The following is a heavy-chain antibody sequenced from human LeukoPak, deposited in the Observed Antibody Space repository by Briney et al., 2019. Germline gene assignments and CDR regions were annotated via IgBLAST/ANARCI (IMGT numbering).Heavy chain of an antibody. D-gene: IGHD3-9*01. J-gene: IGHJ4*02. CDR3: ARGDFDPIYPYFDY. CDR1: GGSISSYY. V-gene: IGHV4-59*01. CDR2: IYYSGST. Sequence: SGTLSLTCTVSGGSISSYYWSWIRQPPGKGLEWIGYIYYSGSTNYNPSLKSRVTISVDTSKNQFSLKLSSVTAADTAVYYCARGDFDPIYPYFDYWGQGTLVTVSS.